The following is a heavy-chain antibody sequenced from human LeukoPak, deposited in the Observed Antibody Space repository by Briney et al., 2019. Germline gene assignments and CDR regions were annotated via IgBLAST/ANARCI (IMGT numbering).Heavy chain of an antibody. D-gene: IGHD4-17*01. CDR2: ITGNGRGT. V-gene: IGHV3-23*01. CDR3: AKDPNGDYIGAFDF. Sequence: GGSLRLSCAASGFTLSRCAMIWVRQAPEKGLEWVSAITGNGRGTYYADSVKGRFTISRDNSKNTLYLQMNTLRAEDTAVYYCAKDPNGDYIGAFDFWGQGTMVTVSS. J-gene: IGHJ3*01. CDR1: GFTLSRCA.